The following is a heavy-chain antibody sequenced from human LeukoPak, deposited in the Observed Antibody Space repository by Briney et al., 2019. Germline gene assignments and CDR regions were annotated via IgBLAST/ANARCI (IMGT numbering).Heavy chain of an antibody. J-gene: IGHJ5*02. Sequence: ASVKVSCKASGGTFSSYAISWVRQAPGQGLEWMGGIIPIFGTANYAQKFQGRVTITADESTSTAYMELSSLRSEDTAVYYCARGSRWAARSRWFDPWGQGTLVTVSS. CDR2: IIPIFGTA. V-gene: IGHV1-69*13. D-gene: IGHD6-6*01. CDR3: ARGSRWAARSRWFDP. CDR1: GGTFSSYA.